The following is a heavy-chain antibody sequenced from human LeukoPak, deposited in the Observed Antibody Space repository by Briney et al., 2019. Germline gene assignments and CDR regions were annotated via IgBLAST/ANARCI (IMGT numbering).Heavy chain of an antibody. CDR1: GFTFSSYA. D-gene: IGHD3-10*01. CDR2: ISGSGGST. V-gene: IGHV3-23*01. J-gene: IGHJ4*02. CDR3: AKLWFGEFLVNY. Sequence: GGSLRLSCAASGFTFSSYAMSRVRQAPGKGLEWVSAISGSGGSTYYADSVKGRFTISRDNSKNTLYLQMNSLRAEDTAVYYCAKLWFGEFLVNYWGQGTLVTVSS.